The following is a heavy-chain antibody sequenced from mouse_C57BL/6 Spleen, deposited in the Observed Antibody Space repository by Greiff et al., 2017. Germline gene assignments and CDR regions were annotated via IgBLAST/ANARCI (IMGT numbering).Heavy chain of an antibody. Sequence: VQLQQSGPELVRPGTSVKMSCTASGFNIKDDYMHWVKQRPEQGLEWIGWIDPENGDTEYASKFQGKATITADTSSNTAYLQLSSLTSEDTAVYYCTRDYYGSRDDYWGQGTTLTVSS. D-gene: IGHD1-1*01. J-gene: IGHJ2*01. CDR3: TRDYYGSRDDY. CDR1: GFNIKDDY. CDR2: IDPENGDT. V-gene: IGHV14-4*01.